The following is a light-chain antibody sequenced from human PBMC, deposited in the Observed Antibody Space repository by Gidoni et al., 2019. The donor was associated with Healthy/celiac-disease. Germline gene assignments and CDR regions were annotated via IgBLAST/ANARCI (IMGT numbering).Light chain of an antibody. J-gene: IGLJ2*01. CDR2: DGS. V-gene: IGLV2-14*01. CDR1: SSDVVGYNY. CDR3: SSYTSSSTVV. Sequence: QSALTQPASVSGSPGPAITITCTGTSSDVVGYNYVSWSQQHPGKAPKLMIYDGSKRPSGVSNRFSGSKSGNTASLTISGLQAEDEADYYCSSYTSSSTVVFGGGTKLTVL.